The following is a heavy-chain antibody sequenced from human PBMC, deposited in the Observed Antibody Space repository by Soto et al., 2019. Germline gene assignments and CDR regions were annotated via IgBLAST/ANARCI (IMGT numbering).Heavy chain of an antibody. Sequence: ASVKVSCKASGGTFSSYAISWVRQAPGQGLEWMGGIIPIFGTANYAQKFQGRVTITADESTSTAYMELSSLRSEDTAVYYCARSRAVVVVAATFWDFDYWGQGTLVTVSS. CDR1: GGTFSSYA. D-gene: IGHD2-15*01. J-gene: IGHJ4*02. CDR2: IIPIFGTA. V-gene: IGHV1-69*13. CDR3: ARSRAVVVVAATFWDFDY.